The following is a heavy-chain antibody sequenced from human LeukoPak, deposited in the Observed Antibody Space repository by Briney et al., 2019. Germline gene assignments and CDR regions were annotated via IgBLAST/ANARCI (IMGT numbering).Heavy chain of an antibody. J-gene: IGHJ4*02. CDR2: ISYDGSNK. CDR1: GFTFSSYG. D-gene: IGHD2-21*02. Sequence: GGSLRLSCAASGFTFSSYGMHWVRQAPGKGLEWVAVISYDGSNKYYADSVKGRFTISRDNSKNTLYPQMNSLRAEDTAVYYCAKGEFGVVTANFDYWGQGTLVTVSS. CDR3: AKGEFGVVTANFDY. V-gene: IGHV3-30*18.